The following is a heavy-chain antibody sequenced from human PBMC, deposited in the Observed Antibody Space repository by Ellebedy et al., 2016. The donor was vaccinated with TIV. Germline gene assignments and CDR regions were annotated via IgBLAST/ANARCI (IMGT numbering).Heavy chain of an antibody. J-gene: IGHJ3*02. CDR1: GFTFSSYS. D-gene: IGHD3-22*01. CDR2: ISSSSSTI. Sequence: GESLKISXAASGFTFSSYSMNWVRQAPGKGLEWVSYISSSSSTIYYADSVKGRFTISRDNAKNSLYLQMNSLRAEDTAVYYCARDAHYYDSSGYLSDAFDIWGQGTMVTVSS. CDR3: ARDAHYYDSSGYLSDAFDI. V-gene: IGHV3-48*04.